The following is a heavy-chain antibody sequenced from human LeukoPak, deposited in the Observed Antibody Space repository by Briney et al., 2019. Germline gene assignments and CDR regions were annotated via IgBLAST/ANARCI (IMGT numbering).Heavy chain of an antibody. J-gene: IGHJ4*02. V-gene: IGHV4-39*01. Sequence: SETLSLTCTVSGDFLSSGDYYWGWIRQSPGKGLTWIGSIYYSGSTLYNASFESRVTMSVDTSKNQFSLKLRSVTAADTAVYYCARQNLIQLWPSGYFDYWGQGTLVTVSS. CDR3: ARQNLIQLWPSGYFDY. CDR2: IYYSGST. D-gene: IGHD5-18*01. CDR1: GDFLSSGDYY.